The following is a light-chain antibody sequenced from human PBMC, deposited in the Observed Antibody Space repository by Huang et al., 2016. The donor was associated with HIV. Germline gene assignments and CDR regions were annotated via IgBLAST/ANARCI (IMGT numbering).Light chain of an antibody. CDR3: QQYYSSLWT. J-gene: IGKJ1*01. Sequence: DIVMTQSPESLTVSLGGRATIHCKSSQSLLYSSNNKNYLNWYQQRPGQPPKLLIYGASARESGVPDRFSGSGSGTNFTLTINSLQAEDMAVYYCQQYYSSLWTFGQGTKVQIK. V-gene: IGKV4-1*01. CDR2: GAS. CDR1: QSLLYSSNNKNY.